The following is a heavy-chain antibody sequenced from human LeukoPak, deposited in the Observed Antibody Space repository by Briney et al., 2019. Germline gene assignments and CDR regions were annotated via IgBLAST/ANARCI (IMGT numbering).Heavy chain of an antibody. CDR3: AREGGIAVAAFDI. CDR1: GGPISSYY. Sequence: SETLSLTCTVSGGPISSYYWSWIRQPPGKGLEWIGYNYYSGSTNYNPSLKSRVTISVDTSKNQFSLKLSSVTAADTAVYYCAREGGIAVAAFDIWGQGTMVTVSS. CDR2: NYYSGST. V-gene: IGHV4-59*01. J-gene: IGHJ3*02. D-gene: IGHD6-19*01.